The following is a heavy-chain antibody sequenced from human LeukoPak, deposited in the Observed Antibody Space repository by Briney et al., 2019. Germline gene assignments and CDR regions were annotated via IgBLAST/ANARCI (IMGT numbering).Heavy chain of an antibody. CDR1: GFTFSRYW. Sequence: GGSLRLSCAASGFTFSRYWMHWVRQAPGKGLVWVSRVNSDGSSTTHADSVKGRFTISRDNSKNTLYLQMNSLRAEDTAVYYCAKRHSSSWDHGGQGTLVTVSS. D-gene: IGHD6-13*01. CDR2: VNSDGSST. J-gene: IGHJ4*02. CDR3: AKRHSSSWDH. V-gene: IGHV3-74*01.